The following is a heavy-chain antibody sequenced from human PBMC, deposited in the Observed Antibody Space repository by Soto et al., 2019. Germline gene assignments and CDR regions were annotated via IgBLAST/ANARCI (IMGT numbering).Heavy chain of an antibody. CDR3: AKGAVAGTPTSYYYYGMDV. Sequence: QVQLLQSGAEVKKPGSSVRVSCEASGGTFRTYAISWVRQAPGQGLEWMGGIIPIFGKVNYAQKFQGRGTITADESTTTVYMDLRSLTSEDTAVYYCAKGAVAGTPTSYYYYGMDVWGQGTTVTVS. V-gene: IGHV1-69*12. CDR1: GGTFRTYA. J-gene: IGHJ6*02. CDR2: IIPIFGKV. D-gene: IGHD6-19*01.